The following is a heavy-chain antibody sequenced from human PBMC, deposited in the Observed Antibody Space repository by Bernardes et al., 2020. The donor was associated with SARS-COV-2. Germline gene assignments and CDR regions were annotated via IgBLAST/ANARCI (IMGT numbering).Heavy chain of an antibody. CDR3: ARERPEGYCSSTSCYYYYYMDV. J-gene: IGHJ6*03. CDR2: INPNSGGT. D-gene: IGHD2-2*01. CDR1: GYTFTGYY. Sequence: ASVKVSCKASGYTFTGYYMHWVRQAPGQGLEWMGWINPNSGGTNYAQKFQGRVTMTRDTSISTAYMELSRLRSDDTAVYYCARERPEGYCSSTSCYYYYYMDVWGKGTTVTVSS. V-gene: IGHV1-2*02.